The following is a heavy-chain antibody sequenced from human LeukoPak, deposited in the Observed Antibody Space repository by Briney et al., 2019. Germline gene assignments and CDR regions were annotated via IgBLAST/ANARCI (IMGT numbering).Heavy chain of an antibody. J-gene: IGHJ3*02. CDR2: ISSSSIYI. D-gene: IGHD1-7*01. Sequence: GGSLRLSCAASGFTFSSYAMSWVRQAPGKGLEWVSSISSSSIYINYSDSVKGRFTISRDNAKNSLYLQMSSLRAEDTAVYYCARGTTAADIWGQGTMVTVSS. V-gene: IGHV3-21*01. CDR3: ARGTTAADI. CDR1: GFTFSSYA.